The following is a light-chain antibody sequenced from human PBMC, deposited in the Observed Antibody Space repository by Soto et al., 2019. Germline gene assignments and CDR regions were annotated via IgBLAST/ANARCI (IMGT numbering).Light chain of an antibody. Sequence: QTVVTQEPSFSVSPGRTVTLTCGLTSGSVSTTYYPSWYQQTPGQTPRTLIYNTDKRSSGVPDRFSGSIVGNKAALTITGAQADDDCDYYCALYMGGGVWVIGGGTKLTVL. CDR1: SGSVSTTYY. J-gene: IGLJ3*02. CDR3: ALYMGGGVWV. CDR2: NTD. V-gene: IGLV8-61*01.